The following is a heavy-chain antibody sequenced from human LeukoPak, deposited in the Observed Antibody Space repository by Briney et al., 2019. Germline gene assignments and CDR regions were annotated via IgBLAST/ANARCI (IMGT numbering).Heavy chain of an antibody. J-gene: IGHJ4*02. CDR1: GGSISSYY. D-gene: IGHD3-10*01. Sequence: SETLSLTCTVSGGSISSYYWTWIRRPPGKGLEWIGYIYYSGSTNYNPSLKSRVTISVDTSKNQFSLKLSSVTAADTAVYYCARDFGDYFDYWGQGTLVTVSS. V-gene: IGHV4-59*01. CDR2: IYYSGST. CDR3: ARDFGDYFDY.